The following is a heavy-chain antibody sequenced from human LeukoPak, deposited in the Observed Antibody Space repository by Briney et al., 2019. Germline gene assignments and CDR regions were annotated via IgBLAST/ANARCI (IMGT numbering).Heavy chain of an antibody. CDR3: TTDPVVDTDTFDY. J-gene: IGHJ4*02. CDR2: ISGSGGST. D-gene: IGHD5-18*01. V-gene: IGHV3-23*01. Sequence: GGSLRLSCAASGFTVSSNYMSWVRQAPGKGLEWVSAISGSGGSTYYADSVKGRFTISRDNSKNTLYLQMNSLRAKDTAVYYCTTDPVVDTDTFDYWGQGTLVTVSS. CDR1: GFTVSSNY.